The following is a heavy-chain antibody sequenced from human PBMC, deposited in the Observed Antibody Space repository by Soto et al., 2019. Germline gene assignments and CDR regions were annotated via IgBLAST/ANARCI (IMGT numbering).Heavy chain of an antibody. J-gene: IGHJ6*02. CDR3: GKERWEGYGMDV. CDR1: GFNFSDSA. CDR2: IRSKANSYAT. D-gene: IGHD1-26*01. Sequence: GSLRLSCAASGFNFSDSAMHWVRQASGKGLEWIGRIRSKANSYATAYAASVKGRFTISRDDSNNTAYLQMNGLKTEDTAVYYCGKERWEGYGMDVWGQGTTVTVSS. V-gene: IGHV3-73*01.